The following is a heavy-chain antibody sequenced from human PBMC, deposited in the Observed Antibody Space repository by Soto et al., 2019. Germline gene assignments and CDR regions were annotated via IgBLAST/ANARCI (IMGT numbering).Heavy chain of an antibody. CDR3: ARRERAAGTDWWFDP. D-gene: IGHD6-13*01. Sequence: QLQLQESGPGLVKPSETLSLTCTVSGGSISSSSFHWGWIRQPPGKGLEWIGSIYYSGSTYYSPSLKRRVTLSXAXSXXQFSLKLSSVTAADTAVYYCARRERAAGTDWWFDPWGQGTLVTVSS. J-gene: IGHJ5*02. CDR1: GGSISSSSFH. V-gene: IGHV4-39*01. CDR2: IYYSGST.